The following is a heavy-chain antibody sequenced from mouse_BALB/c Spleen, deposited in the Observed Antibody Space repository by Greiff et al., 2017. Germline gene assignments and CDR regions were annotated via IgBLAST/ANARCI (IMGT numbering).Heavy chain of an antibody. Sequence: QVQLKESGAELVTPGTSVKVSCKASGYAFTNYLIEWVKQRPGQGLEWIGVINPGSGGTNYNEKFKGKATLTADKSSSTAYMQLSSLTSDDSAVYYCARGDYDPFAYWGQGTLVTVSA. CDR1: GYAFTNYL. D-gene: IGHD2-4*01. V-gene: IGHV1-54*01. J-gene: IGHJ3*01. CDR2: INPGSGGT. CDR3: ARGDYDPFAY.